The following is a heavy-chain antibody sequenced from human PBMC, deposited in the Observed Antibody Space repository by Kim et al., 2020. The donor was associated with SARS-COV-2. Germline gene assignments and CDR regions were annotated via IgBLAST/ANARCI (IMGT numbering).Heavy chain of an antibody. J-gene: IGHJ4*02. V-gene: IGHV1-24*01. CDR2: FDPEDGET. CDR1: GYTLTELS. Sequence: ASVKVSCKVSGYTLTELSMHWVRQAPGKGLEWMGGFDPEDGETIYAQKFQGRVTMTEDTSTDTAYMELSSLRSEDTAVYYCATASPPYYYDSSGSRPCFDYWGQGTLVTVSS. D-gene: IGHD3-22*01. CDR3: ATASPPYYYDSSGSRPCFDY.